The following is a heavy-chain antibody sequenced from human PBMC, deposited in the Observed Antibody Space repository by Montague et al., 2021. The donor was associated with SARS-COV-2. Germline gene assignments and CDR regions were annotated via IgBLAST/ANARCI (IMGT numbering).Heavy chain of an antibody. Sequence: SLRLSCAASGFDFFNFDMAWVRQAPERGLEWISDISSSGATILYADSLKGRFTISRDNIQKSLYLQMNSLRAEDTAVYYCATNKYCTLHDCLHGRHYFDHWGRGTLVTVSS. J-gene: IGHJ4*02. CDR3: ATNKYCTLHDCLHGRHYFDH. V-gene: IGHV3-48*03. D-gene: IGHD2-8*01. CDR1: GFDFFNFD. CDR2: ISSSGATI.